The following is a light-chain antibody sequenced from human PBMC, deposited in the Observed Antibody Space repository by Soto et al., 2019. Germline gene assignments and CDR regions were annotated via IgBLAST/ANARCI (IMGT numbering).Light chain of an antibody. CDR3: SSYTGDYIVV. V-gene: IGLV2-11*01. Sequence: QSALTQPRSVSGSPGQSVTISCTGTTSDVGANHYVSWYQQPPGKATIPMNYDVTQRPSVVPGRFSGSNSANTASLTISGLQDDDEAYYYCSSYTGDYIVVFGGGTQLTVL. CDR1: TSDVGANHY. J-gene: IGLJ2*01. CDR2: DVT.